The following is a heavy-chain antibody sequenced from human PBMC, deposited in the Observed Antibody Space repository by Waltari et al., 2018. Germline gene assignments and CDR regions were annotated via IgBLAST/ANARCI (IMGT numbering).Heavy chain of an antibody. J-gene: IGHJ4*02. D-gene: IGHD2-15*01. Sequence: EVQLVQSGAEVNKPGESLTISCQGSGYSFTSYWIGWVRQMPGKGLEWMGIIYPGDSDTRYSPACQGQVTISADKSISTAYLQWSSLKASDTAMYYCARHRGILRGYFDYWGQGTLVTVSS. CDR1: GYSFTSYW. CDR3: ARHRGILRGYFDY. V-gene: IGHV5-51*01. CDR2: IYPGDSDT.